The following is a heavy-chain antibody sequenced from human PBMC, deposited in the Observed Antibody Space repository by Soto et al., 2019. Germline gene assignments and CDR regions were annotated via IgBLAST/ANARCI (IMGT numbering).Heavy chain of an antibody. CDR2: INTDGRST. CDR1: GFTFSNYW. D-gene: IGHD3-10*01. Sequence: GGSLRLSCAASGFTFSNYWMHWVRQAPWKGLVWVSRINTDGRSTTYADSVKVRFASSRDNAHNTLYLKMNSLRAEDTAVYYCARDSTLRGRDSNWFDPWGQGTLVTVSS. J-gene: IGHJ5*02. V-gene: IGHV3-74*01. CDR3: ARDSTLRGRDSNWFDP.